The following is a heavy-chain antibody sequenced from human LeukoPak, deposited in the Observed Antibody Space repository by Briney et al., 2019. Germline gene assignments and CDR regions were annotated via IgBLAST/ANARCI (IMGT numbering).Heavy chain of an antibody. CDR2: ISAYNGNT. CDR1: GYTFTSYG. J-gene: IGHJ4*02. CDR3: ARDWGYCSSTSCSPFDY. V-gene: IGHV1-18*01. Sequence: ASVKVSCKASGYTFTSYGISWVRQAPGQGLEWMGWISAYNGNTNYAQKLQGRVTMTTGTSTSTAYMELRSLRSDDTAVYYCARDWGYCSSTSCSPFDYWGQGTLVTVSS. D-gene: IGHD2-2*01.